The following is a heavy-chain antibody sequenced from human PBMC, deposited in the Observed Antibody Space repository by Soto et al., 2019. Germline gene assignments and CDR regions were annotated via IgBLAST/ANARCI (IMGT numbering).Heavy chain of an antibody. CDR1: GGTFSSYA. CDR2: IIPIFGTA. V-gene: IGHV1-69*06. D-gene: IGHD6-13*01. J-gene: IGHJ5*02. Sequence: SVKVSCKASGGTFSSYAISWVRQAPGQGLEWMGGIIPIFGTANYAQKFQGRVTITADKSTSTAYMELSGLRSEDTAVYYCARGAAGTGWFDAWGQGTLVTVSS. CDR3: ARGAAGTGWFDA.